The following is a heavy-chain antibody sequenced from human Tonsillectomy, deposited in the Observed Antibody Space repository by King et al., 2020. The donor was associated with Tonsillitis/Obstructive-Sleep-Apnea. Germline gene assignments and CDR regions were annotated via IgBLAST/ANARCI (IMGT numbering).Heavy chain of an antibody. CDR3: ARDSGPVRFLEWLLDAHAFDI. CDR2: ISSSSSTI. Sequence: VQLVESGGGLVQPGGSLRLSCAASGFTFSSYSMNWVRQAPGKGLEWVSYISSSSSTIYYADSVKGRFTISRDNAKNSLYLQMNSLRDEDTAVYYCARDSGPVRFLEWLLDAHAFDIWGQGTMVTVSS. V-gene: IGHV3-48*02. J-gene: IGHJ3*02. D-gene: IGHD3-3*01. CDR1: GFTFSSYS.